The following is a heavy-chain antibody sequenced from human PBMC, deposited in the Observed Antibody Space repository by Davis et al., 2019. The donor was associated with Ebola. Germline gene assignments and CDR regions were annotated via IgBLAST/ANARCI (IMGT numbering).Heavy chain of an antibody. CDR1: GFTFSSYA. CDR2: ISYDGSNK. D-gene: IGHD4-17*01. J-gene: IGHJ6*02. CDR3: AREAGDYVLYYYGMDV. Sequence: SCKASGFTFSSYAMHWVRQAPGKGLEWVAVISYDGSNKYYADSVKGRFTISRDNSKNTLYLQMNSLRAEDTAVYYCAREAGDYVLYYYGMDVWGQGTTVTVSS. V-gene: IGHV3-30-3*01.